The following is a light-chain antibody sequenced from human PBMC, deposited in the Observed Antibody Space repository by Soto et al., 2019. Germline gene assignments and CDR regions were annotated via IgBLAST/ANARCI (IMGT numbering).Light chain of an antibody. J-gene: IGKJ1*01. Sequence: IQMPQSPSSLSASLGNRFAVACQASQDIATYLNWYQQKPGKAPKLLIYKASTLKSGVPSRFSGSGSGTEFTLTISSLQPDDFATYYCQHYNSYSEAFGQGTKVDIK. V-gene: IGKV1-5*03. CDR1: QDIATY. CDR3: QHYNSYSEA. CDR2: KAS.